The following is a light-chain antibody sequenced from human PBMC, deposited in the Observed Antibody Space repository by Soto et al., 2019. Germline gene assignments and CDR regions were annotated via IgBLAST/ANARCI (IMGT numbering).Light chain of an antibody. CDR2: GAS. V-gene: IGKV3-15*01. Sequence: EIVMTQSPATLSVSPGERTTLSCRASQSVSRILAWYQQKPGQAPRLLVYGASTRATGIPVRFSGSVSGTEFPLTISSLRSEDFAVYYCQQYDKWPPTFGQGTKVEIK. CDR3: QQYDKWPPT. J-gene: IGKJ1*01. CDR1: QSVSRI.